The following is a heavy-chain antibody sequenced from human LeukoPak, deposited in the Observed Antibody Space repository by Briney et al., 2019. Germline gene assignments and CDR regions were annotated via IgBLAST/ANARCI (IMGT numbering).Heavy chain of an antibody. CDR2: ISSSGSTI. CDR3: ARVGYCSGGSCSLSWFDP. Sequence: GGSLRLSCAASGFTFSSYEMNWVRQAPGKGLEWVSYISSSGSTIYYADSVKGRFTISRDNAKNSLYLQMNSLRDEDTAVYYCARVGYCSGGSCSLSWFDPWGQGTLVTVSS. V-gene: IGHV3-48*03. CDR1: GFTFSSYE. D-gene: IGHD2-15*01. J-gene: IGHJ5*02.